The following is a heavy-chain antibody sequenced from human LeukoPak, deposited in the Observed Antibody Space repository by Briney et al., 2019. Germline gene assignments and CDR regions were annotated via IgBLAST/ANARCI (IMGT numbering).Heavy chain of an antibody. J-gene: IGHJ4*02. CDR1: GGTFSSYA. V-gene: IGHV1-69*13. CDR2: IIPIFGTA. Sequence: GASVKVSCKASGGTFSSYAISWGRQAPGQGLEWMGGIIPIFGTANYAQKFQGRVTITSDESTSTAYMELSSLRSEDTAVYYCARDYYDSSGYYNYWGQGTLVTVSS. D-gene: IGHD3-22*01. CDR3: ARDYYDSSGYYNY.